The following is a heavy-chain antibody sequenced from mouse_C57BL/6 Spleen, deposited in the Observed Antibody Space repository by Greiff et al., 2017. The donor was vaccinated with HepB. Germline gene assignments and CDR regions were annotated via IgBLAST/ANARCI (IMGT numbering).Heavy chain of an antibody. D-gene: IGHD2-1*01. J-gene: IGHJ2*01. CDR2: IYPGDGDT. V-gene: IGHV1-82*01. CDR1: GYAFSSSW. CDR3: ARRVTGDYFDY. Sequence: VQLQQSGPELVKPGASVKISCKASGYAFSSSWMNWVKQRPGKGLEWIGRIYPGDGDTNYNGKFKGKATLTADKSSSTAYMQLSSLTSEDSAVYFCARRVTGDYFDYWGQGTTLTVSS.